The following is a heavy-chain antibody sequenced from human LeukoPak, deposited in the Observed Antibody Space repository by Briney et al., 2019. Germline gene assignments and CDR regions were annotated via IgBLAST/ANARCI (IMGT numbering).Heavy chain of an antibody. V-gene: IGHV3-30*02. Sequence: GGSLRLSCAASGFTFSSYGMHWVRQAPGKGLEWVAFIRYDGSNKYYADSVKGRFTISRDNSKNTLYLQMNSLRAEDTAVYYCAKDRVWTMVRGVGSWGQGTLVTVSS. J-gene: IGHJ4*02. D-gene: IGHD3-10*01. CDR1: GFTFSSYG. CDR2: IRYDGSNK. CDR3: AKDRVWTMVRGVGS.